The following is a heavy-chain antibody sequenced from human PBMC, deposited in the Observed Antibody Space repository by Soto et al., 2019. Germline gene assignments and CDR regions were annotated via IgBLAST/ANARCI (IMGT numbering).Heavy chain of an antibody. CDR2: IYYSGTT. D-gene: IGHD5-12*01. J-gene: IGHJ4*02. CDR1: GGSIKVGGYY. CDR3: ARLAYSHYST. V-gene: IGHV4-39*01. Sequence: SETLSLTCTVSGGSIKVGGYYWGSIRQPPGKGLEWVATIYYSGTTYYNPSLKSRLTISLDTSRNQFSLDLTSVTAADTAVYYCARLAYSHYSTWGQGTLVTVSS.